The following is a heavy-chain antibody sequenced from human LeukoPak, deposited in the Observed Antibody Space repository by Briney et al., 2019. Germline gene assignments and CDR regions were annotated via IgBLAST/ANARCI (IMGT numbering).Heavy chain of an antibody. V-gene: IGHV1-3*01. CDR1: GYTFTSYA. D-gene: IGHD6-13*01. CDR3: ARDDSSSWYSYYYYGMDV. Sequence: GASVKVSCKASGYTFTSYAMHWVRQAPGQRLEWMGWINAGNGNTKYSQKFQGRVTITRDTSASTAYMELSSLRSEDTAVYYCARDDSSSWYSYYYYGMDVWGQGTTVTVSS. J-gene: IGHJ6*02. CDR2: INAGNGNT.